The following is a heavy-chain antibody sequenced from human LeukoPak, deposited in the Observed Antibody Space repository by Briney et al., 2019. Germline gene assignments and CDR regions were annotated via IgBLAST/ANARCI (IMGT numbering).Heavy chain of an antibody. Sequence: SETLSLTCTVSGGSISNNYWSWFRQPPGKGLEWIGYIYYSGSTNYNPSLKSRVTISVDTSKSQFSLKLSSVTAADTAVYYCASHKGFWGQGTLVTVSS. CDR3: ASHKGF. CDR1: GGSISNNY. J-gene: IGHJ4*02. V-gene: IGHV4-59*01. CDR2: IYYSGST.